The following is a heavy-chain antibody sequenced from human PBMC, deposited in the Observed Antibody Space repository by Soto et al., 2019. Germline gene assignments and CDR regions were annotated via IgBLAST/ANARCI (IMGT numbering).Heavy chain of an antibody. CDR2: IYYSGST. CDR1: GGSISSSSYY. CDR3: ARNPLEWLRLDAFDI. J-gene: IGHJ3*02. V-gene: IGHV4-39*01. D-gene: IGHD3-3*01. Sequence: QLQLQESGPGLVKPSETLSLTCTVSGGSISSSSYYWGWIRQPPGKGLEWIGSIYYSGSTYYNPSLKSRVTISVDTSKNQFSLKLSSVTAADTAVYYCARNPLEWLRLDAFDIWGQGTMVTVSS.